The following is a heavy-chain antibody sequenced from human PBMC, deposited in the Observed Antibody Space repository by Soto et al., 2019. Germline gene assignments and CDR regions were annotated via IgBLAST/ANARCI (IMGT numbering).Heavy chain of an antibody. D-gene: IGHD3-16*01. Sequence: QVQLQQWRTKLSKPSETLSLTCAVYGGSFSGYYWSWIRQPPGKGLEWIGEIDHSGGTNYNASLKSRVTISADTSNNQFSLKLSSVTAADTAIYYCARGRLGGAANWGQGTLVTVSS. CDR1: GGSFSGYY. J-gene: IGHJ4*02. V-gene: IGHV4-34*01. CDR3: ARGRLGGAAN. CDR2: IDHSGGT.